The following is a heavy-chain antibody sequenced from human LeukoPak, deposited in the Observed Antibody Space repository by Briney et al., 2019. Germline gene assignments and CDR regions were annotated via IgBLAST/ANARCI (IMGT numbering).Heavy chain of an antibody. CDR1: GDSIIGYY. CDR2: IYYTGNT. D-gene: IGHD3-10*01. CDR3: ARRIYHYYGSGSFGG. Sequence: PSETLSLTCSVSGDSIIGYYWGWIRQPPGKGLEWIGNIYYTGNTYYNSSLKSRVTISADTSKNQFSLKLSSVTAADTAVYYCARRIYHYYGSGSFGGWGQGTLVTVSS. V-gene: IGHV4-39*07. J-gene: IGHJ4*02.